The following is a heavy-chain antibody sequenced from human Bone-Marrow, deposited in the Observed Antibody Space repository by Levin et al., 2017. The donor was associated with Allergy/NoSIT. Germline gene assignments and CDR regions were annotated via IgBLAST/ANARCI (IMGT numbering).Heavy chain of an antibody. V-gene: IGHV4-59*01. CDR3: ARGYSSSYGRFEY. CDR2: IYYSGST. J-gene: IGHJ4*02. CDR1: GGSISSYY. D-gene: IGHD6-13*01. Sequence: ASETLSLTCTVSGGSISSYYWSWIRQPPGKGLEWIGYIYYSGSTYYNPSLKSRVTISVDTSKNQFSLKLSSVTAADTAVYYCARGYSSSYGRFEYWGQGTLVTVSS.